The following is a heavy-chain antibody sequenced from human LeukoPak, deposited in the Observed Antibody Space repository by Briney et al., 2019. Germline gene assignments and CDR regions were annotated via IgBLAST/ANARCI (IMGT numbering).Heavy chain of an antibody. Sequence: SETLSLTCTVSGDSISSGDYYGSWIRQPAGKGLEWIGRISSSGSTNYNPSLKSRVTISVDTSKNQFSLKLSSVTAADTAVYFCARGPYSYDSSGAFDIWGQGTMVTASS. CDR1: GDSISSGDYY. CDR3: ARGPYSYDSSGAFDI. CDR2: ISSSGST. D-gene: IGHD3-22*01. J-gene: IGHJ3*02. V-gene: IGHV4-61*02.